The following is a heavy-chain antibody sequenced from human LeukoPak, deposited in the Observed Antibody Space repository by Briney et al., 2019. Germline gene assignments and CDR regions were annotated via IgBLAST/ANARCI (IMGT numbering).Heavy chain of an antibody. J-gene: IGHJ4*02. CDR3: ARARYSSSNFDY. CDR2: IYSGGST. D-gene: IGHD6-6*01. Sequence: GGSLRLSCAASGFTVSSNYMSWVRQAPGKGLEWVSVIYSGGSTYYADSVKGRFTISRDNAKNSLYLQMNSLRAEDTAVYYCARARYSSSNFDYWGQGTLVTVSS. V-gene: IGHV3-66*01. CDR1: GFTVSSNY.